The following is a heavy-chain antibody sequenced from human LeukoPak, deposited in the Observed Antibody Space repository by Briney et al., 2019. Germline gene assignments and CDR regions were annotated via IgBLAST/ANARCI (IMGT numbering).Heavy chain of an antibody. J-gene: IGHJ6*03. CDR1: GGSISSSSYY. CDR2: IYYSGST. V-gene: IGHV4-39*07. Sequence: PSETLSLTCAVSGGSISSSSYYWGWIRQPPGKGLEWIGSIYYSGSTYYNPSLKSRVTISVDTSKNQFSLKLSSVTAADTAVYYCASSLAARPYYYYYMDVWGKGTTVTVSS. D-gene: IGHD6-6*01. CDR3: ASSLAARPYYYYYMDV.